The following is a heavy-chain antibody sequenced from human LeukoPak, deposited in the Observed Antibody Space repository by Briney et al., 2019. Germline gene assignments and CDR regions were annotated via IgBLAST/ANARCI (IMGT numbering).Heavy chain of an antibody. D-gene: IGHD1-26*01. V-gene: IGHV4-34*01. CDR3: ASEEIVGATLDY. CDR1: GGSFSGYY. Sequence: PSETLSLTCAVYGGSFSGYYWSWIRQPPGKGLEWIGEINHSGSTNYNPSLKSRVTISVDTSKNQLSLKLSSVTAADTAVFYCASEEIVGATLDYWGQGTLVTVSS. J-gene: IGHJ4*02. CDR2: INHSGST.